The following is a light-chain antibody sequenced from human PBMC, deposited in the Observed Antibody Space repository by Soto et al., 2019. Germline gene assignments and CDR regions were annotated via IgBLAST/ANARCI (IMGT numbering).Light chain of an antibody. CDR2: DAS. J-gene: IGKJ1*01. Sequence: IQMPQSPSSVSASVGDRVTIICRAIQGICNGLAWYQQKPGKAPKLLIYDASNLESGVPSRCSGSGSGIEFTLTIRSLQPDDFATYYCQRYRRHSFGQGTKVDIK. CDR1: QGICNG. CDR3: QRYRRHS. V-gene: IGKV1-5*02.